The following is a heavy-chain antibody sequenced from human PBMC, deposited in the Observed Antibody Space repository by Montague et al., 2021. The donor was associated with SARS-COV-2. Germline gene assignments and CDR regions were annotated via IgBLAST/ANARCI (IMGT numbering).Heavy chain of an antibody. J-gene: IGHJ4*02. CDR1: GFSLSTSGMC. V-gene: IGHV2-70*11. CDR3: AREIAAAPNY. CDR2: IDWDDDK. D-gene: IGHD6-13*01. Sequence: PALVKPTQTLTLTCTFSGFSLSTSGMCVSWIRQPPGKALEWLARIDWDDDKYYSTSLKTRLTISKDTSKNQAVLTMTNMDPVDTSTYYCAREIAAAPNYWGQGTLVTVSS.